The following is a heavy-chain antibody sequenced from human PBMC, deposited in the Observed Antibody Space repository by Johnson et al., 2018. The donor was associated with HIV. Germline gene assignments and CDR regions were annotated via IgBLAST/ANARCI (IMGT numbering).Heavy chain of an antibody. J-gene: IGHJ3*02. V-gene: IGHV3-30*18. Sequence: QVQLVESGGGVVQPGRSLRLSCAASGFTFSSYGMHWVRQAPGKGLEWLAVISYDGSNKYYGDSVKGRFTISRENSKNTLDLQMNSLRAEDTAVYYCAKVGATVVTPRGEAFDIWGQGAMVTVSS. D-gene: IGHD4-23*01. CDR2: ISYDGSNK. CDR1: GFTFSSYG. CDR3: AKVGATVVTPRGEAFDI.